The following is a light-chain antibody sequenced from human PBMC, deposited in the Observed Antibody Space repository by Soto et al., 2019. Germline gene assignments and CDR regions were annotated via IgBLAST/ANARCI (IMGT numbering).Light chain of an antibody. CDR2: DAS. J-gene: IGKJ1*01. CDR3: QQYNSNSGT. CDR1: QNIGDW. V-gene: IGKV1-5*01. Sequence: DIQMTQSPSTLSASVGDRVTITCRASQNIGDWLAWYQQKPGKAPKLLIFDASSLERGVPLRFSGSGSGTEFSLTISSLQPDDFVTYYCQQYNSNSGTFGQGTKVEIK.